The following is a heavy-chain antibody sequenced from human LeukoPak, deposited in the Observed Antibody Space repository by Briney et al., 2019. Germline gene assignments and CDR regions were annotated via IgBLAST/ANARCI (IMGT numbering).Heavy chain of an antibody. J-gene: IGHJ3*02. CDR1: GFTFSSYS. D-gene: IGHD3-22*01. CDR2: ISSSSSYI. CDR3: AKDIHGYLSSPDAFDI. V-gene: IGHV3-21*01. Sequence: GGSLRLSRAASGFTFSSYSMKWVRQAPGKGLEWVSSISSSSSYIYYADSVKGRFTISRDNAKNSLYLQMNSLRAEDTAVYYCAKDIHGYLSSPDAFDIWGQGTMVTVSS.